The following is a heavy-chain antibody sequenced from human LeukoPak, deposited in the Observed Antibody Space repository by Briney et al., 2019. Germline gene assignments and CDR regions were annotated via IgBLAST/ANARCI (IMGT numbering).Heavy chain of an antibody. CDR3: ARGSATGLAY. CDR1: GGSFSGYS. D-gene: IGHD1-1*01. V-gene: IGHV4-34*01. Sequence: SETLSLTCAVYGGSFSGYSWTWIRQPPGKGLEWIGEIDRSGSTNYNPALKRRLTISVDTPKNQFSLKSSSVTAADTAVYYCARGSATGLAYWGQGTLVTVSS. J-gene: IGHJ4*02. CDR2: IDRSGST.